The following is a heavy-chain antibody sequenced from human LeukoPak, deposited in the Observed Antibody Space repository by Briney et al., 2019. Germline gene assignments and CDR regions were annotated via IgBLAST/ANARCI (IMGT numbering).Heavy chain of an antibody. CDR3: ARGRYYYYMDV. Sequence: GGSLRLSCAASGLTFSSYSMNWVRQAPGKGLEWISYISISNSTIYYADSVKGRFTISRDNAKNSLYLQMNSLRAEDTAVYYCARGRYYYYMDVWGKGTTVTVSS. V-gene: IGHV3-48*01. J-gene: IGHJ6*03. CDR1: GLTFSSYS. CDR2: ISISNSTI.